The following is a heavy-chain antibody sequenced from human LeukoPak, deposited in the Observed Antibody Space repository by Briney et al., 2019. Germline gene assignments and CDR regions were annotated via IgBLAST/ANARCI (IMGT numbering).Heavy chain of an antibody. CDR3: ARPSTKYSSSSGYFQH. CDR2: IYYSGST. J-gene: IGHJ1*01. Sequence: PSETLSLTCTVSGGSISGSSYYWGWIRQPPGKGLEWIGSIYYSGSTYYNPSLKSRVTISVDTSKNQFSLKLSSVTAADTAVYYCARPSTKYSSSSGYFQHWGQGTLVTVSS. CDR1: GGSISGSSYY. D-gene: IGHD6-6*01. V-gene: IGHV4-39*01.